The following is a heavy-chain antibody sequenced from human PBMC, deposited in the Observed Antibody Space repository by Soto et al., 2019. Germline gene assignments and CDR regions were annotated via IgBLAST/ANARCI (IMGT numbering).Heavy chain of an antibody. J-gene: IGHJ4*02. V-gene: IGHV3-53*01. CDR1: GFTVSSNY. CDR3: GFGRILYY. D-gene: IGHD2-15*01. CDR2: IYSGGST. Sequence: EVQLVESGGGMIQSGGSLRLSCAAAGFTVSSNYMSWVRQAPGKGLEWVSVIYSGGSTYYADSVKGRFTISRDNSKNTLYLQMNSLRAEDTAVYYCGFGRILYYWGQGTLVTVSS.